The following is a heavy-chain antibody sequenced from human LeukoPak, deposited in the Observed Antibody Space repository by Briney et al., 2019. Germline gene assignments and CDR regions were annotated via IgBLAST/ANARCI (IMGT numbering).Heavy chain of an antibody. CDR1: GGSISSSSYY. CDR2: IYYSGST. J-gene: IGHJ4*02. D-gene: IGHD1-14*01. V-gene: IGHV4-39*07. Sequence: PSETLSLTCTVSGGSISSSSYYWGWIRQPPGKGLEWIGSIYYSGSTYYNPSLKSRVTISVDTSKNQFSLKLSSVTAADTAVYYCARRTYLRAANDYWGQGTLVTVSS. CDR3: ARRTYLRAANDY.